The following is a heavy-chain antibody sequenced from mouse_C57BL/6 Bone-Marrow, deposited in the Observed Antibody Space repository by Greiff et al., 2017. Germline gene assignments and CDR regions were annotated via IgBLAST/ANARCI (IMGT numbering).Heavy chain of an antibody. J-gene: IGHJ4*01. D-gene: IGHD1-1*02. Sequence: EVKVVESGGGLVKPGGSLKLSCAASGFTFSSYAMSWVRQTPEKRLEWVATISDGGSYTYYPDNVKGRFTISRDNAKNNLYLQMRHLKSEDTAMYYCALCPGAMDYWGQGTSVTVSS. CDR3: ALCPGAMDY. CDR1: GFTFSSYA. V-gene: IGHV5-4*03. CDR2: ISDGGSYT.